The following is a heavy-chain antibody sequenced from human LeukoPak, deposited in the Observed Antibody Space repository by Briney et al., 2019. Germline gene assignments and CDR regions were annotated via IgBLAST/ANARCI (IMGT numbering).Heavy chain of an antibody. CDR3: AREPYDILTGYYNGYFDY. CDR2: IKEDGSEK. J-gene: IGHJ4*02. Sequence: TGGSLRLSCAASGFIFTDYWMYWVRQAPGRGLAWVANIKEDGSEKNYVDSVKGRFTISRDNAKNSVYLQMNSLRVEDTAVYYCAREPYDILTGYYNGYFDYWGQGTLVTVSS. D-gene: IGHD3-9*01. CDR1: GFIFTDYW. V-gene: IGHV3-7*01.